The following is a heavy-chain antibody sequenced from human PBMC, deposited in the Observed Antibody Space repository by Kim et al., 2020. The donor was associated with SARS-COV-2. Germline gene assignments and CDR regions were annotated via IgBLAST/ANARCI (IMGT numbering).Heavy chain of an antibody. CDR2: IIPIFGTS. V-gene: IGHV1-69*13. Sequence: SVKVSCKASGGTFSSYAINWVRQAPGQGLEWMGGIIPIFGTSNYAQKFQGRVTITADESTSTAYMELSSLKSEDTAVYYCARGSSMVRGVCCYYYAMDVWGQGTTVTVSS. D-gene: IGHD3-10*01. J-gene: IGHJ6*02. CDR3: ARGSSMVRGVCCYYYAMDV. CDR1: GGTFSSYA.